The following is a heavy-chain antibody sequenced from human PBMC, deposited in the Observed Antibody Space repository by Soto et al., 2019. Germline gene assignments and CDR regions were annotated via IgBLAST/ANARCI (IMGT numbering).Heavy chain of an antibody. Sequence: LSFPCAISRGKLSSNRAAWTRNRQSPSRGLELLGRTYYRSKWYNDYAVSVKSRLTITPDTPKNHFSLQLNFVPPEDTAVYYGERDLGPYYYVSSGYYSVHDAFDIWGQGTMVTFSS. J-gene: IGHJ3*02. CDR2: TYYRSKWYN. CDR1: RGKLSSNRAA. V-gene: IGHV6-1*01. D-gene: IGHD3-22*01. CDR3: ERDLGPYYYVSSGYYSVHDAFDI.